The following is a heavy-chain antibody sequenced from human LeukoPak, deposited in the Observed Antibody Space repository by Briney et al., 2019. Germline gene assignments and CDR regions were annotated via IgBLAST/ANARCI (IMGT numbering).Heavy chain of an antibody. J-gene: IGHJ4*02. V-gene: IGHV4-34*01. CDR3: ARVYSNYAVDY. CDR1: GGSLTGYY. D-gene: IGHD4-11*01. CDR2: INRDGSS. Sequence: SETLSLTCDVPGGSLTGYYWSWVRQPPGKGLEWIGEINRDGSSYNNPSLKSRVTISVDTSKNQFSLKLNSVTAADTAVYYCARVYSNYAVDYWGQGTLVTVSS.